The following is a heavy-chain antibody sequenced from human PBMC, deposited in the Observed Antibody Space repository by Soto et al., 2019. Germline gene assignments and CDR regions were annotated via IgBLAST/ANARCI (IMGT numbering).Heavy chain of an antibody. V-gene: IGHV3-9*01. J-gene: IGHJ3*02. CDR2: ISWNSGSI. CDR3: AKDRAAAGFDAFDI. D-gene: IGHD6-13*01. CDR1: GFTFDDYA. Sequence: EVQLVESGGGLVQPGRSLRLSCAASGFTFDDYAMHWVRQAPGKGLEWVSGISWNSGSIVYADSVKGRFTISRDNAKNGLYLQMNSLRAEDKALYYCAKDRAAAGFDAFDIWGQGTMVTVSS.